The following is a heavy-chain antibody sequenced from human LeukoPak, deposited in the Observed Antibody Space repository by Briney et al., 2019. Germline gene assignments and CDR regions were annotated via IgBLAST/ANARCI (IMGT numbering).Heavy chain of an antibody. D-gene: IGHD3-22*01. Sequence: PGGSLRLSCAASGFTFDDYAMHWVRQAPGKGLEWVSGISWNSGSIGYADSVKGRFTISRDNAKNSLYLQMNSLRAEDTALYYCAKVGPMYYYDSSGYYYFDYWGQGTLVTVSS. CDR2: ISWNSGSI. CDR1: GFTFDDYA. V-gene: IGHV3-9*01. J-gene: IGHJ4*02. CDR3: AKVGPMYYYDSSGYYYFDY.